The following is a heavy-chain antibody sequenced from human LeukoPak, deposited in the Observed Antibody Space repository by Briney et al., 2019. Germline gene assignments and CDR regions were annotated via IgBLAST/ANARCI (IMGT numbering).Heavy chain of an antibody. J-gene: IGHJ3*02. Sequence: SETLSLTCAVYGGSFNGYYWSWIRQPPGKGLEWIGEVNHSGRANCNPSLKSRATITADTSKNQFSLKVTSVTAADTATYYRARHLTGERAFDIWGQGTLVTVSS. V-gene: IGHV4-34*01. CDR1: GGSFNGYY. CDR2: VNHSGRA. CDR3: ARHLTGERAFDI. D-gene: IGHD7-27*01.